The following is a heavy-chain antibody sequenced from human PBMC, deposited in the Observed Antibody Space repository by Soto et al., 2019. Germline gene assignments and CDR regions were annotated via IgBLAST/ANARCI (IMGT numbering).Heavy chain of an antibody. CDR2: IDWADDK. J-gene: IGHJ5*02. D-gene: IGHD4-17*01. CDR1: GFSLTTSGMC. CDR3: AHRTTTVTWWFDP. V-gene: IGHV2-70*12. Sequence: SGPTLVNPTQTLTLTCTFSGFSLTTSGMCVSWIRQPPGKALEWLALIDWADDKYYSTSLKTRLTISKDTSKNQVVLTMTNMDPADTATYFCAHRTTTVTWWFDPWGQGTLVTVSS.